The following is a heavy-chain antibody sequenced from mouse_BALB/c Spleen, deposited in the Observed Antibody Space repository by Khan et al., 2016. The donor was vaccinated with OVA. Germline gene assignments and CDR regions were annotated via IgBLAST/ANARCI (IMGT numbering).Heavy chain of an antibody. CDR3: ARGGYGTLAY. CDR2: INPGSGNT. J-gene: IGHJ3*01. D-gene: IGHD2-1*01. CDR1: GYAFTDYL. Sequence: QVRLQQSGAELVRPGTSVKVSCKASGYAFTDYLIEWVKQRPGQGLEWIGVINPGSGNTNYTEKFKGKATLTADKSSSTAYMQLSSLTSDDSAVYFCARGGYGTLAYWGQGTPVTVS. V-gene: IGHV1-54*01.